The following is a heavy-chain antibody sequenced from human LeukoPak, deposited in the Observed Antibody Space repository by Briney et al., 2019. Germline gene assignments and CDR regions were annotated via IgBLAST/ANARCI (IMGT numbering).Heavy chain of an antibody. Sequence: PSDTLSLTCTVSGGSISSSTYYWGWIRQPPGKGLEWIGTIYYSGDTYYNPSLKGRVTISADTSKNQFSLRLTSVTAADPAVYYCARLEYGDYGAFDYWGQGTLVTVSS. D-gene: IGHD4-17*01. CDR1: GGSISSSTYY. J-gene: IGHJ4*02. CDR2: IYYSGDT. CDR3: ARLEYGDYGAFDY. V-gene: IGHV4-39*01.